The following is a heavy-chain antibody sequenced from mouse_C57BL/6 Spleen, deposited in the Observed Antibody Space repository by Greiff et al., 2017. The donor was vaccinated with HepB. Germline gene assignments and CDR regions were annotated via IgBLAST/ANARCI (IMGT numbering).Heavy chain of an antibody. V-gene: IGHV1-81*01. CDR1: GYTFTSYG. CDR2: IYPRSGNT. D-gene: IGHD1-1*01. Sequence: VQLQQSGAELARPGASVKLSCQASGYTFTSYGISWVKQRTGQGLEWIGEIYPRSGNTYYNEKFKGKATLTADKSSSTAYMELRSLTSEDSAVYFCARNFITTVVFDYWGQGTTLTVSS. J-gene: IGHJ2*01. CDR3: ARNFITTVVFDY.